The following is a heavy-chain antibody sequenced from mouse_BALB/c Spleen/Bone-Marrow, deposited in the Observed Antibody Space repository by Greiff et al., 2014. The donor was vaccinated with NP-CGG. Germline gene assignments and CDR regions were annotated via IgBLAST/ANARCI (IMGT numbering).Heavy chain of an antibody. J-gene: IGHJ2*01. Sequence: EVQGVESGGGLVQPGGSLKLSCAASGFTFSSYGMSWVRQTPDKGLELVATINSNGGRTYYPDSVKGRFTISRDNAKNTLYLQMSSLKSEDTAMYYCARDYYGSSDYWSQGTTLTVSS. CDR1: GFTFSSYG. CDR2: INSNGGRT. V-gene: IGHV5-6-3*01. CDR3: ARDYYGSSDY. D-gene: IGHD1-1*01.